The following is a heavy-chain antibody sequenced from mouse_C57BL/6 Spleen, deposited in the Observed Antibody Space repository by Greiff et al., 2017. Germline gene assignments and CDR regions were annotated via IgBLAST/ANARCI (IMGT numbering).Heavy chain of an antibody. V-gene: IGHV14-4*01. J-gene: IGHJ3*01. CDR2: IDPENGDT. CDR1: GFNIKDDY. D-gene: IGHD4-1*01. CDR3: TTIGTGFAY. Sequence: VQLQQSGAELVRPGASVKLSCTASGFNIKDDYMHWVKQRPEQGLEWIGWIDPENGDTEYASKFQGKATITADTSSNTAYLQLSSLTSEDTAVYYCTTIGTGFAYWGQGTLVTVSA.